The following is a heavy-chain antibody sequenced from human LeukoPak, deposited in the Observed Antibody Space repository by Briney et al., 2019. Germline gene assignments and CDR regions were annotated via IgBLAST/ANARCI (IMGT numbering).Heavy chain of an antibody. J-gene: IGHJ5*02. V-gene: IGHV4-61*02. Sequence: SETLSLTCTVSGASIISGNFYWTWVRQPAGKGLEWIGRIYTSGYTNYNPSLKSRVTISVDTSKNQLSLKLSSVTAADTAVYYCARGGYYGSGNDFRFDPWGQGTLVTVSS. CDR2: IYTSGYT. CDR3: ARGGYYGSGNDFRFDP. D-gene: IGHD3-10*01. CDR1: GASIISGNFY.